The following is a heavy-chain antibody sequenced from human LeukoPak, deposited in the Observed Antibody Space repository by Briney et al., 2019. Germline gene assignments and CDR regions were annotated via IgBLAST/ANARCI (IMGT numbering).Heavy chain of an antibody. D-gene: IGHD3-22*01. CDR1: GFTFSSYW. Sequence: GGSLRLSCAASGFTFSSYWMSWVRQAPGNGLEWVANIKQDGSEKYYVDSVKGRFTISRDNAKNSLYLQMNSLRAEDTAVYYCARHHYDSSGYYSYSFDIWGQGTMVTVSS. CDR2: IKQDGSEK. CDR3: ARHHYDSSGYYSYSFDI. V-gene: IGHV3-7*01. J-gene: IGHJ3*02.